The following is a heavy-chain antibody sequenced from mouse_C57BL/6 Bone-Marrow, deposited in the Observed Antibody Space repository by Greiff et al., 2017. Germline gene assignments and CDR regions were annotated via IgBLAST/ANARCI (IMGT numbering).Heavy chain of an antibody. J-gene: IGHJ4*01. Sequence: QVQLQQSGAELVRPGSSVKLSCKASGYTFTSYWMHWVKQRPIQGLEWIGNIDPSDSETHYNQKFKDKATLTVDKSSSTAYMQLSSLTSEDSAVYYCARKGYYYGSSYRGSYYAMDYWGQGTSVTVSS. CDR1: GYTFTSYW. V-gene: IGHV1-52*01. D-gene: IGHD1-1*01. CDR2: IDPSDSET. CDR3: ARKGYYYGSSYRGSYYAMDY.